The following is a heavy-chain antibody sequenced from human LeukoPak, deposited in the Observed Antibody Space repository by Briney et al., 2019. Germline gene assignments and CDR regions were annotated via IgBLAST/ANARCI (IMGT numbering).Heavy chain of an antibody. CDR1: GFTFTTSA. CDR2: IVVGSGDT. V-gene: IGHV1-58*02. D-gene: IGHD1-1*01. Sequence: SVTVSCTASGFTFTTSAMQWVRQARGQRLEGIGWIVVGSGDTNYAQKFQERVTITRDKSTSTAYMELSSLRSEDTAVYYCAVADGTTGTLKEYYYGMDVWGQGTTVTVSS. CDR3: AVADGTTGTLKEYYYGMDV. J-gene: IGHJ6*02.